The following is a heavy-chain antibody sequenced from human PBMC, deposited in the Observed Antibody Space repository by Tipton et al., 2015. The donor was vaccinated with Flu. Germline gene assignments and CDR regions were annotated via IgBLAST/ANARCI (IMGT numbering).Heavy chain of an antibody. V-gene: IGHV4-39*07. CDR1: GASINSNDYY. J-gene: IGHJ3*02. Sequence: TLSLTCSVSGASINSNDYYWGWVRQPPGKGLEWIGSIFFTGTTHYDPSLKSRVTISVDSSKNQFSLKLMSLTAADTAVYYCASIPFLYEMLTGPYTGGAFDIWGRGTLVTASS. CDR2: IFFTGTT. D-gene: IGHD3-9*01. CDR3: ASIPFLYEMLTGPYTGGAFDI.